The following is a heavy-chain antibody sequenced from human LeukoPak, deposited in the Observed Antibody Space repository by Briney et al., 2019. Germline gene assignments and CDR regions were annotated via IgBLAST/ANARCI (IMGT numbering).Heavy chain of an antibody. CDR1: AFTFSTYA. D-gene: IGHD3-10*01. CDR3: ARGRITMVWGVTIRKGPPEDYYYMDV. J-gene: IGHJ6*03. V-gene: IGHV4-39*07. Sequence: PGGSLRLSCAASAFTFSTYAMTWVRQAPGKGLEWIGSIYFSGSTYHNPSLKSRVTISVDTSKNQLSLKLSSVTAADTAVYYCARGRITMVWGVTIRKGPPEDYYYMDVWGKGTTVTVSS. CDR2: IYFSGST.